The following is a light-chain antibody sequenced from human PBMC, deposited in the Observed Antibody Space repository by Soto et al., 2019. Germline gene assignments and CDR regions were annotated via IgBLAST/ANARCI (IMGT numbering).Light chain of an antibody. J-gene: IGLJ1*01. CDR2: DVS. Sequence: QSALTQPASVSGSPGQSITISCTGTRTDVGGYNFVSWYQQHPVKAPKLIIYDVSNRPTGVSNRFSGSKSDNTASLTISGLQAEDEADYYCCSYVSSKTYVFGTGTKLTVL. V-gene: IGLV2-14*03. CDR1: RTDVGGYNF. CDR3: CSYVSSKTYV.